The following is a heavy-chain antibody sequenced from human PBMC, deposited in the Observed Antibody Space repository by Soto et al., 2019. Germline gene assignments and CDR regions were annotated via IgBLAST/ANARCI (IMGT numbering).Heavy chain of an antibody. J-gene: IGHJ4*02. D-gene: IGHD6-19*01. CDR3: TRQHLDVPVASEIDY. Sequence: EVQLVESGGGLVQPGGSLKLSCAASGFTFSGSTIHWVRQTSGKGLEWVGRIPSKTNTYATAYAASVKGRFTISRDDSQNTAYLQMNSLKTEDTAVYYCTRQHLDVPVASEIDYWGQGTLVTVSS. CDR2: IPSKTNTYAT. V-gene: IGHV3-73*02. CDR1: GFTFSGST.